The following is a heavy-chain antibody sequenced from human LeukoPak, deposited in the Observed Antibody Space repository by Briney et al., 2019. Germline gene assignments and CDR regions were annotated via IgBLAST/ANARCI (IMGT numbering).Heavy chain of an antibody. CDR3: ARYSSSWYYFNY. V-gene: IGHV1-69*13. CDR2: IIPIFGTA. D-gene: IGHD6-13*01. Sequence: ASVKVSCKASGGTFSSYAISWVRQAPGQGLEWMGGIIPIFGTANYAQKFQGRVTITADESTSTAYMELSSLRSEDTAVYYCARYSSSWYYFNYWGQGTLVTVSS. J-gene: IGHJ4*02. CDR1: GGTFSSYA.